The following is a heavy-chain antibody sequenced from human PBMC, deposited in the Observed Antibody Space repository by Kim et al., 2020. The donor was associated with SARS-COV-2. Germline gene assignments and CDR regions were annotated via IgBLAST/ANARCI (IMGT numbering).Heavy chain of an antibody. CDR3: ANLSAVQRSPTDY. J-gene: IGHJ4*02. Sequence: YSTDTVRSRFTISRDNSKHTLYLQRNILRADDTATYYCANLSAVQRSPTDYWGQGTLVTVSS. V-gene: IGHV3-23*01. D-gene: IGHD3-10*01.